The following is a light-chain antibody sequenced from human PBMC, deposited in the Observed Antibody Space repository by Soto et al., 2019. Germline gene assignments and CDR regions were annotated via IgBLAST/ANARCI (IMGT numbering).Light chain of an antibody. CDR3: CSYAGTPYV. CDR1: RSDVGGYNY. CDR2: GVS. J-gene: IGLJ1*01. Sequence: QSALTQPRSVSASPGQSVTISCTGTRSDVGGYNYVSWYQHHPGKAPKLMIYGVSARPSGVPDRFSGSKSGNTASLTISGLQAEDKADYYCCSYAGTPYVFGTGTKLTVL. V-gene: IGLV2-11*01.